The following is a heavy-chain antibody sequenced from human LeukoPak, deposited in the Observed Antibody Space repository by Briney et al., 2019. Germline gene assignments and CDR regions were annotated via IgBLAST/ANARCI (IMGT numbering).Heavy chain of an antibody. D-gene: IGHD4-17*01. CDR2: ISSSTSTI. V-gene: IGHV3-48*01. J-gene: IGHJ4*02. CDR1: GFTFSSYT. Sequence: GGSLRLSCAASGFTFSSYTMTWVRQAPGKRLEWVSSISSSTSTIHYADSVKGRFTIFRDNAKNSLYLQMNSLRAEDTAVYLCARDYYGDHYFDCWGQGTLVTVSS. CDR3: ARDYYGDHYFDC.